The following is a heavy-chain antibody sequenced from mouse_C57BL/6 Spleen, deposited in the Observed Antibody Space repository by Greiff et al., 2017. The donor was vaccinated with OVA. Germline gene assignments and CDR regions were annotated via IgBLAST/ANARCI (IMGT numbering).Heavy chain of an antibody. CDR2: IDPNSGGT. CDR3: ARESKENYGSSYFDY. J-gene: IGHJ2*01. Sequence: QVQLQQSGAELVKPGASVKLSCKASGYTFTSYWMHWVKQRPGRGLEWIGRIDPNSGGTKYNEKFKSKATLTVDKPSSTAYMQLSSLTSEDSAVYYCARESKENYGSSYFDYWGQGTTLTVSS. D-gene: IGHD1-1*01. V-gene: IGHV1-72*01. CDR1: GYTFTSYW.